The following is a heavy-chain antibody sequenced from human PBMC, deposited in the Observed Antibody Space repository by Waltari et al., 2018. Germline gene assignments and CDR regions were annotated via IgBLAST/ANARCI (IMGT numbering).Heavy chain of an antibody. CDR2: IYYSGST. D-gene: IGHD6-19*01. J-gene: IGHJ5*01. CDR3: ARGHSSGWSRWFDP. CDR1: GGSISSYY. Sequence: QVQLQESGPGLVKPSETLSLTCTVSGGSISSYYWSWIRQPPGKGLEWIGYIYYSGSTNYNPSLKSRVTISVDTSKNQFSLKLSSVTAADTAVYYCARGHSSGWSRWFDPWGQGTTVTVSS. V-gene: IGHV4-59*01.